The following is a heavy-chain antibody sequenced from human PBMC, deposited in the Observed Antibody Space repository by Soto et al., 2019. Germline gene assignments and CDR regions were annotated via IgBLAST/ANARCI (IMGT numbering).Heavy chain of an antibody. CDR1: GFTFSDYY. Sequence: GGSLRLSCAASGFTFSDYYMSWIRQAPGKGLEWVSYISSSGSTIYYADSVKGRFTISRDNAKNSLYLQMNSLRAEDTAVYYCARGTIVVVPAAILPPVPYGMDVWGQGTTVTVS. J-gene: IGHJ6*02. D-gene: IGHD2-2*01. CDR2: ISSSGSTI. V-gene: IGHV3-11*01. CDR3: ARGTIVVVPAAILPPVPYGMDV.